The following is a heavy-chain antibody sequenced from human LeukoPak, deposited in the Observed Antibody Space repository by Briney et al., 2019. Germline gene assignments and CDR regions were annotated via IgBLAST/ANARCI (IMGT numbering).Heavy chain of an antibody. CDR3: ARDYPRGAWRSYFDY. CDR2: ISYDGSNK. V-gene: IGHV3-30*03. Sequence: GGSLRLSCAASGFTFSSYSMHWVRQAPGKGLEWVAVISYDGSNKYYADSVKGRFTISRDNSKNTLYLQMNSLRAEDTAVYYCARDYPRGAWRSYFDYWGQRTLVTVSS. CDR1: GFTFSSYS. D-gene: IGHD3-3*01. J-gene: IGHJ4*02.